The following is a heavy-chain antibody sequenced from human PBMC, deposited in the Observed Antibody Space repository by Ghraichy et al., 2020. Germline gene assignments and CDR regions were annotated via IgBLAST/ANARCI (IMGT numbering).Heavy chain of an antibody. CDR3: AISRFGTSGWYYFDY. V-gene: IGHV3-23*01. CDR1: GFTFSNYA. D-gene: IGHD6-19*01. Sequence: LNISCAASGFTFSNYAMSWVRQAPGKGLEWVSGISGSGGSTYSADSVKGRFTISRDNSKNTLYLQMNSLRAEDTAVYYCAISRFGTSGWYYFDYWGQGTLVTVSS. CDR2: ISGSGGST. J-gene: IGHJ4*02.